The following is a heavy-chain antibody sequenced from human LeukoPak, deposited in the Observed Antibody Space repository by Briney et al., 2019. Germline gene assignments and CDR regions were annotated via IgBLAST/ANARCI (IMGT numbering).Heavy chain of an antibody. CDR3: ARDQGYCSGGSCYSAHYYYYGMDV. V-gene: IGHV3-23*01. CDR2: ISGSGGST. Sequence: PGGSLRLSCAASGFTFSSYAMSWVRQAPGKGLEWVSAISGSGGSTYYADSVKGRFTISRDNSKNTLYLQMNSLRAEDTAVYYCARDQGYCSGGSCYSAHYYYYGMDVWGKGTTVTVSS. CDR1: GFTFSSYA. J-gene: IGHJ6*04. D-gene: IGHD2-15*01.